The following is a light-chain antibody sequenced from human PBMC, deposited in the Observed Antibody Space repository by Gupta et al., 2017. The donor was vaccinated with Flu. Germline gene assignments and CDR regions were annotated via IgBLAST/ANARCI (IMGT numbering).Light chain of an antibody. J-gene: IGKJ2*01. CDR2: KAS. CDR1: HNINNW. CDR3: QQENNPSFA. V-gene: IGKV1-5*03. Sequence: DIEMTQSPSTLSASIGDRVAITCRSSHNINNWLAWYQQRPGESHHLLIYKASTLESGVPSRFSDSGSGTDFTLTINRLQPEDEATYFCQQENNPSFAFGQGT.